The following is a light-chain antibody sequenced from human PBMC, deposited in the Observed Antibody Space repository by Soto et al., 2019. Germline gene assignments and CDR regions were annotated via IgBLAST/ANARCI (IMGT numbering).Light chain of an antibody. Sequence: QSVLAQPASVSGSLGQSITISCTVTSSDVRSYNLVSWYQQHPGKVPKLILYEASKRPSGVSNRFSGSQSGTTASLTVSGLQAEDEADYYCCSYAGDKTYVFGSGTKVTVL. CDR1: SSDVRSYNL. J-gene: IGLJ1*01. CDR2: EAS. CDR3: CSYAGDKTYV. V-gene: IGLV2-23*01.